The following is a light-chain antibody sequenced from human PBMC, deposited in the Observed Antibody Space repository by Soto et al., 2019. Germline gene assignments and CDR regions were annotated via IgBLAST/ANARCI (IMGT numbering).Light chain of an antibody. CDR2: DAS. J-gene: IGKJ4*01. V-gene: IGKV3-11*01. CDR1: QSVSSY. CDR3: QQRSDWPLT. Sequence: EIVMTQSPATLSVSPGERATLSCRASQSVSSYFAWYQQKPGQAPRLLIYDASTRAAGIPARFSGSGSGTDFTLTISSLEPEDFAVYYCQQRSDWPLTFGGGTKV.